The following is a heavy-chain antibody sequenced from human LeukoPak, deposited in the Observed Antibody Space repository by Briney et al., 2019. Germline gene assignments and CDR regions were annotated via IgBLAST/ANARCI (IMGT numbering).Heavy chain of an antibody. D-gene: IGHD3-9*01. J-gene: IGHJ4*02. V-gene: IGHV3-30*02. CDR3: ARGAYYQILTGYRGRILGFDY. CDR1: GFTFSSYG. CDR2: IRYDGSNK. Sequence: GGSLRLSCAASGFTFSSYGMHWVRQAPCKGLEWVAFIRYDGSNKYYTDSVKGRFTISRDNSKDTLYLQMNSLRVEDTAVCYCARGAYYQILTGYRGRILGFDYWGQGTLVTVSS.